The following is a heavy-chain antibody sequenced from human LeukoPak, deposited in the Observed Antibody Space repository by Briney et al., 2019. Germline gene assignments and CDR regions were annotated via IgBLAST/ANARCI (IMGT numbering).Heavy chain of an antibody. CDR3: AGGYDILTGYYSFDY. CDR1: GFTFSNYW. J-gene: IGHJ4*02. V-gene: IGHV3-74*01. Sequence: GGSLRLSCAASGFTFSNYWMHWVRQAPGKGLVWVSRLDTDGSDTSYADSVKGRFTISRDNAKNTLYLQMNSLRAEDTAVYYCAGGYDILTGYYSFDYWGQGTLVTVSS. D-gene: IGHD3-9*01. CDR2: LDTDGSDT.